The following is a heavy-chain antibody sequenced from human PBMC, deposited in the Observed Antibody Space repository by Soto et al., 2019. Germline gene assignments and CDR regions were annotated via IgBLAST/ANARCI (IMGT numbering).Heavy chain of an antibody. Sequence: SVKVSCKASGGTFSSYAISWVRQAPGQGLEWMGGIIPIFGTANYAQKFQGRVTITADESTSTAYMELSSLRSEDTAVYYCARGPPRVTANWFDPWGQGTLVTVSS. D-gene: IGHD5-18*01. V-gene: IGHV1-69*13. J-gene: IGHJ5*02. CDR2: IIPIFGTA. CDR1: GGTFSSYA. CDR3: ARGPPRVTANWFDP.